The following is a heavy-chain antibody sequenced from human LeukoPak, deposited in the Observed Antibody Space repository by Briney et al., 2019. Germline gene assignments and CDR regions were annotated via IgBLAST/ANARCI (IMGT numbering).Heavy chain of an antibody. J-gene: IGHJ5*02. Sequence: SETLSLTCAVYGGSFSGYYWSWIRQPPGKGLEWIGEINHSGSTNYNPSLKSRVTVSVDTSKNQFSLKLTSVTAADTAVYYCARMGSGSYYDNWFDPWGQGTLVTVPS. D-gene: IGHD1-26*01. CDR2: INHSGST. CDR1: GGSFSGYY. CDR3: ARMGSGSYYDNWFDP. V-gene: IGHV4-34*01.